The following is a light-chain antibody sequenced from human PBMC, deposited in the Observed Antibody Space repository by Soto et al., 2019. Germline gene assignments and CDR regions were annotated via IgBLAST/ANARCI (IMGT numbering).Light chain of an antibody. CDR2: DAS. Sequence: EIVMTQSPATLSVSPGERAILSCRASQSLSNKLAWYQHKAGQAPRLLIYDASTRATGIPARFSGSGSGTEFTLTIDSLQSEDFAVYYCQQYHIWPIHTFGPGTKGDIK. V-gene: IGKV3-15*01. CDR1: QSLSNK. J-gene: IGKJ3*01. CDR3: QQYHIWPIHT.